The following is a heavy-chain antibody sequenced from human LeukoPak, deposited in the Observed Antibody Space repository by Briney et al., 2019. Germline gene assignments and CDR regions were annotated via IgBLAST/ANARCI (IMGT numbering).Heavy chain of an antibody. J-gene: IGHJ4*02. CDR1: GGSISSGGYS. V-gene: IGHV4-30-2*01. D-gene: IGHD5-18*01. CDR3: ARDLSLYSYGTFAY. CDR2: IYHSGTT. Sequence: SETLSLTCAVSGGSISSGGYSWSWIRQPPGKGLEWIGYIYHSGTTNYNPSLKSRVTISVDTSKNQFSLKLTSVTAADTAVYYCARDLSLYSYGTFAYRGQGTLVTVSS.